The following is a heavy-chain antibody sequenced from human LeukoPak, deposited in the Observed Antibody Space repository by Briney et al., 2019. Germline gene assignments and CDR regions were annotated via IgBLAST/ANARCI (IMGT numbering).Heavy chain of an antibody. J-gene: IGHJ4*02. V-gene: IGHV3-48*01. CDR1: GFTFSSYT. CDR2: IGTSSTTI. Sequence: GGSLRLSCAASGFTFSSYTMNWVRQPPGKGLEWVSNIGTSSTTIYYADSVKGRFTISRDNAKNSLYLQMNSLRAEDTAVYYCARAYGSGYYFDYWGQGTLVTVSS. D-gene: IGHD3-10*01. CDR3: ARAYGSGYYFDY.